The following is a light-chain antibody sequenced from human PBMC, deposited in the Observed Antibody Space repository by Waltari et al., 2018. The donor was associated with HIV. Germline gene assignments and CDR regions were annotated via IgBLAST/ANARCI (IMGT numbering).Light chain of an antibody. CDR2: EVN. J-gene: IGLJ2*01. V-gene: IGLV2-14*01. Sequence: QSALTQPASVSGSPGQSITISCTGPTHDISTSNFLSLYQPSPGAPPKLIIFEVNSRPSGISDRFSGSKSGDTASLTISGLQAEDEAVYFCSSYTTRASVVFGGGTKLTVL. CDR3: SSYTTRASVV. CDR1: THDISTSNF.